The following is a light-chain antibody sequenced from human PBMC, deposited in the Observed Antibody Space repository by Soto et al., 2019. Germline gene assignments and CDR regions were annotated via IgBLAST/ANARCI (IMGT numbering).Light chain of an antibody. CDR3: TSYAGSDNFGV. CDR2: EVS. CDR1: SSDVGGYNY. J-gene: IGLJ1*01. V-gene: IGLV2-8*02. Sequence: QSALTQPPSASRSPGQSVTISCIGTSSDVGGYNYVSWYQQYPGKAPKLMIYEVSKRPSGVPDRFSGFKSGNTASLTVSGLQPEDEADYYCTSYAGSDNFGVFGTGTKVTVL.